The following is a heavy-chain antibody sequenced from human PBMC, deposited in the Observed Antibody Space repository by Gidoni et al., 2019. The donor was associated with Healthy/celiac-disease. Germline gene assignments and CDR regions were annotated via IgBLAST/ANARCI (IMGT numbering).Heavy chain of an antibody. CDR3: ARTTVTTTDAFDI. V-gene: IGHV4-30-4*01. Sequence: QVQLQESGPGLVKPSQTLSLTCTVSGCSISSGDYYWSWIRQPPGKGLEWSGYIYYSGSTYSNPSLKSRVTISVDTSKNQFSLKLSSVTAADTAVYYCARTTVTTTDAFDIWGQGTMVTVSS. J-gene: IGHJ3*02. CDR2: IYYSGST. D-gene: IGHD4-17*01. CDR1: GCSISSGDYY.